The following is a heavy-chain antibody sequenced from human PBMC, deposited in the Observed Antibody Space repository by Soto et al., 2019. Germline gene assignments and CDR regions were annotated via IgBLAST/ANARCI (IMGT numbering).Heavy chain of an antibody. CDR2: IIPALGTT. Sequence: QAQLVQSGAEVKKPGSSVKVSCKAFGGPFSSHTFSWVRQAPGQGLEWMGRIIPALGTTTYAQKFQGRATITADESVTTVYMELNSLRTEDTAVYYCARPDFGAYWYFELWGRGTLVTVSS. CDR3: ARPDFGAYWYFEL. V-gene: IGHV1-69*08. D-gene: IGHD4-17*01. CDR1: GGPFSSHT. J-gene: IGHJ2*01.